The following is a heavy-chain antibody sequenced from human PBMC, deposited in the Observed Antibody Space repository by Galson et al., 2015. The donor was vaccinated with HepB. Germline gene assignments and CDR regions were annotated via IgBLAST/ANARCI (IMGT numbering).Heavy chain of an antibody. V-gene: IGHV3-23*01. J-gene: IGHJ3*02. D-gene: IGHD1-14*01. CDR1: GLTFRTYA. CDR2: ISGSGLNS. Sequence: SLRLSCAASGLTFRTYAMSWVRQVPGRGLEWVSVISGSGLNSFHADSVKGRFTISRDNSKSTLYLQMNSLRAEDTALYFCATTTRTPSSLEAFDIWGQGTMVTVSS. CDR3: ATTTRTPSSLEAFDI.